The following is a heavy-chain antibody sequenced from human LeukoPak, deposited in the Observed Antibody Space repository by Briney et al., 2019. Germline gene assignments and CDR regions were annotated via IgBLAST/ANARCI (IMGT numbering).Heavy chain of an antibody. CDR3: ANSPGAWGHDY. Sequence: ASVKVSCKASGYTFTGYDINWVRQATGQGLEWMGWMNPNTGDTGYAQKFQGRVTMTRNSSIDTAYMELSGLRSEDTAVYYCANSPGAWGHDYWGQGTLVIVSS. D-gene: IGHD3-16*01. CDR1: GYTFTGYD. V-gene: IGHV1-8*01. CDR2: MNPNTGDT. J-gene: IGHJ4*02.